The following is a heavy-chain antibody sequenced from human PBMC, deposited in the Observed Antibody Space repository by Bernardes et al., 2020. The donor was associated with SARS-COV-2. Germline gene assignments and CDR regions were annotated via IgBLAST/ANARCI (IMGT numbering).Heavy chain of an antibody. CDR3: ARGRIPYSSSSVDY. D-gene: IGHD6-6*01. V-gene: IGHV1-8*01. CDR2: LNPNSGNT. Sequence: ASMKASCKASGYAFTSYDIDWVRQATGQGLEWMGWLNPNSGNTGSAQKFQGRVTMTRNTSISTAYMELSSLRSEDTAVYYCARGRIPYSSSSVDYWGQGTQVTVSS. CDR1: GYAFTSYD. J-gene: IGHJ4*02.